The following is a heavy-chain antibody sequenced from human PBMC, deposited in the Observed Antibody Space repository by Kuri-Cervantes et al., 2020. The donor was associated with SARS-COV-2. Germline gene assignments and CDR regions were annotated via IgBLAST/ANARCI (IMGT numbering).Heavy chain of an antibody. D-gene: IGHD6-13*01. CDR1: GFTFSSYG. J-gene: IGHJ3*02. CDR3: AKFSNPGIAAAPLGI. V-gene: IGHV3-30*02. CDR2: IRYDGSNK. Sequence: GESLKISCAASGFTFSSYGMHWVRQAPGKGLEWVAFIRYDGSNKYYADSVKGRFTISRDNSKNTLYLQMNSLRAEDTAVYYCAKFSNPGIAAAPLGIWGQGTMVTVSS.